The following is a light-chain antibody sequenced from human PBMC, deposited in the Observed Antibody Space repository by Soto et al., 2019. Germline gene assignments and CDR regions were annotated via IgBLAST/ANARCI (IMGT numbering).Light chain of an antibody. J-gene: IGKJ4*01. CDR3: QQNGFSPLT. Sequence: EVVLTQSPGTLSLSPGDRVTLSCRASQNINTRYLAWYQQRPGQAPRLLIYGAFSRATGIPDRFSGRGSETDFTLTISRLQPEDFAVYYCQQNGFSPLTFGGGTKVEMK. CDR2: GAF. V-gene: IGKV3-20*01. CDR1: QNINTRY.